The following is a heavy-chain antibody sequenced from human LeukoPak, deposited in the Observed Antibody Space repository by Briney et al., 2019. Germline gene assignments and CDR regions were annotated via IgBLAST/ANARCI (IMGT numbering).Heavy chain of an antibody. CDR3: AIGGYSYGRREYYYYYMDV. J-gene: IGHJ6*03. CDR1: GGSFSGYY. CDR2: INHSGST. D-gene: IGHD5-18*01. Sequence: SETLSLTCAVYGGSFSGYYWSWIRQPPGKGLEWIGEINHSGSTNYNPSLKSRVTISVDTSKNQFSLKLSSVTAADTAVYYCAIGGYSYGRREYYYYYMDVWGKGTTVTVSS. V-gene: IGHV4-34*01.